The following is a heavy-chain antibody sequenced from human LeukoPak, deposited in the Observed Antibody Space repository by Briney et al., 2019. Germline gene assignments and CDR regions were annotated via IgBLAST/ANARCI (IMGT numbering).Heavy chain of an antibody. Sequence: GASVRVSCKASGYTFTGYYMHWVRQAPGQGLEWMGWINPNSGGTNYAQKFQGRVTMTRDTSISTAYMGLSRLRSDDTAVYYCARDFSFLELPDYWGQGTLVTVSS. V-gene: IGHV1-2*02. CDR2: INPNSGGT. CDR3: ARDFSFLELPDY. CDR1: GYTFTGYY. J-gene: IGHJ4*02. D-gene: IGHD3-3*01.